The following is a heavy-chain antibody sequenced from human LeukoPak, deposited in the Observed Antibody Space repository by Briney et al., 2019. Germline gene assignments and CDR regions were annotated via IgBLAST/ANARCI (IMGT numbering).Heavy chain of an antibody. D-gene: IGHD3-16*01. CDR2: IYHSGST. V-gene: IGHV4-38-2*01. CDR1: GYSIRSGYY. J-gene: IGHJ4*02. Sequence: PSETLSLTCAVSGYSIRSGYYWGWVRQPPGKRLEWVESIYHSGSTYYNPSLKSRLTISVDMSKNQFSPKLSSVTAADTAVYYCARVTTLGYFDYWGQGTLVTVSS. CDR3: ARVTTLGYFDY.